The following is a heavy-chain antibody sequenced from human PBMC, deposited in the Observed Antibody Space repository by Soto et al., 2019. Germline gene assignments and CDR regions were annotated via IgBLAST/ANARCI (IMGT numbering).Heavy chain of an antibody. CDR3: AREGYYFDY. V-gene: IGHV1-3*01. CDR2: INVGNGNT. CDR1: GYTFTSYA. Sequence: ASVKVSCKASGYTFTSYAMHWVRQAPGQRLEWMGWINVGNGNTKYSQKFQGRVTITRDTSASTAYMELSSLRSEDTAVYYCAREGYYFDYWGQGTLVTVSS. J-gene: IGHJ4*02.